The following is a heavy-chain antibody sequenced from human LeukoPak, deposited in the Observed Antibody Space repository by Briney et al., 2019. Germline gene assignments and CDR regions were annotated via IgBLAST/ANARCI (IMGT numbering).Heavy chain of an antibody. J-gene: IGHJ4*02. CDR2: IYSSGTT. Sequence: SETLSLTCTVSGGSMSGYYWGWIRQPPGKGLEWIGYIYSSGTTNYNPSLKSRITISVDTSKNQLSLKVSSVTAADTAVYYCARGSGWFYYWGQGTLVTVSS. D-gene: IGHD6-19*01. V-gene: IGHV4-59*01. CDR3: ARGSGWFYY. CDR1: GGSMSGYY.